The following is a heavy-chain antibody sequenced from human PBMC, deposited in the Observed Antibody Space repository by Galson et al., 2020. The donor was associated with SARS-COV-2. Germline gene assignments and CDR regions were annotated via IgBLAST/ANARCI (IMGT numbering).Heavy chain of an antibody. CDR1: GFTYSSYS. CDR3: ASTATNYYDSSGYYSVRFDY. V-gene: IGHV3-21*01. D-gene: IGHD3-22*01. Sequence: PGGSMRLSCAASGFTYSSYSMNWVRQAPGKGLEWVSSIRSSSSYIYYADSVKGRFTISRDTAKNSLYLQMNSLRAEDTAVYYCASTATNYYDSSGYYSVRFDYWGQGTLVTVSS. CDR2: IRSSSSYI. J-gene: IGHJ4*02.